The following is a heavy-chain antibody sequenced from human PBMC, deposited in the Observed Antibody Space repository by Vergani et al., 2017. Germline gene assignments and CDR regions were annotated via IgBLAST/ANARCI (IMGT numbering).Heavy chain of an antibody. D-gene: IGHD3-22*01. CDR3: ARLYGRDSSGSKYCDY. Sequence: EVQLVQSGAEVKKPGESLKISCQLSGYSFTNYWIGWVRQMPGKGLEWMGIIHPADSDTRYSPSFQGQVTISVDKSIRTAYLQRSSLRASDSAMYYCARLYGRDSSGSKYCDYWGQGTLVTVSS. J-gene: IGHJ4*02. CDR2: IHPADSDT. CDR1: GYSFTNYW. V-gene: IGHV5-51*01.